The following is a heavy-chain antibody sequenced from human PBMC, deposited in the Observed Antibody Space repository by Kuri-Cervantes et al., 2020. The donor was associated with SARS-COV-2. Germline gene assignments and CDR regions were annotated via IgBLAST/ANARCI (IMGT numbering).Heavy chain of an antibody. CDR1: GFTFSSYG. CDR3: AKLPVGATVGDY. CDR2: ISYDGSNK. J-gene: IGHJ4*02. Sequence: LTLAASGFTFSSYGMHWVRQAPGKGLEWVAVISYDGSNKYYADPVKGRFTISRDNSKNTLYLKMNSLSAEHTSVYYCAKLPVGATVGDYWGQGTLVTVSS. V-gene: IGHV3-30*18. D-gene: IGHD1-26*01.